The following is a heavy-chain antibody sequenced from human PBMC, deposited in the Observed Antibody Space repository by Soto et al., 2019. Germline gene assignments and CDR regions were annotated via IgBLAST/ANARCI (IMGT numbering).Heavy chain of an antibody. V-gene: IGHV3-53*01. CDR2: IYSGGST. CDR3: VRKDYGNWFDP. D-gene: IGHD4-17*01. J-gene: IGHJ5*02. CDR1: GFTVSSNY. Sequence: QTGGSLRLSCAASGFTVSSNYMSWVRQAPGKGLEWVSVIYSGGSTYYADSVKGRFTISRDNSMNTLYLQMNSLRAEDTAVYYCVRKDYGNWFDPWGQGTLVTVSS.